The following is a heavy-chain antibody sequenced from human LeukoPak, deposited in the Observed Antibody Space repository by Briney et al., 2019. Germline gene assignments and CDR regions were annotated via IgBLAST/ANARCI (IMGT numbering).Heavy chain of an antibody. J-gene: IGHJ2*01. CDR1: GGSISNYY. D-gene: IGHD6-13*01. CDR3: ARVSSSWYQDWYFDL. Sequence: PSETLSLTCTVSGGSISNYYWSWIRQPAGKGLEWIGRIDTSGNTNYKPSLKSRVTMSVDTSKKQFSLKLSSVTAADTAVYYCARVSSSWYQDWYFDLWGRGTLVTVSS. V-gene: IGHV4-4*07. CDR2: IDTSGNT.